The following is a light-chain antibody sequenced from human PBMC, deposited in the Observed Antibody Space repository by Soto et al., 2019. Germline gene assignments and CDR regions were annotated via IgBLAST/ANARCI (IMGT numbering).Light chain of an antibody. Sequence: DIQLTQSPSSLSASVGDRITITCQASQDIGNYLNWYQQKPGKAPKLLIYDAFTLESGVQSRFSGSGSGTDFTFTISSLQPEDFATYYCQQYDNVPITFGQGTRLEIK. CDR1: QDIGNY. V-gene: IGKV1-33*01. J-gene: IGKJ5*01. CDR2: DAF. CDR3: QQYDNVPIT.